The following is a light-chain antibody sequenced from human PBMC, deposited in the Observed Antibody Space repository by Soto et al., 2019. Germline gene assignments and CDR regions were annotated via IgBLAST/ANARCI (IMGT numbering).Light chain of an antibody. J-gene: IGKJ4*01. Sequence: EIVMTQSPATLSVSPGERVTLSCRASQTINIFLAWYQQKPGQAPRLLLYAASARVTGISARFSGSGSGTEFTLTISLLQSEDFGVYYCQQYNTLPLTFGGGTNVEIK. CDR2: AAS. CDR1: QTINIF. CDR3: QQYNTLPLT. V-gene: IGKV3-15*01.